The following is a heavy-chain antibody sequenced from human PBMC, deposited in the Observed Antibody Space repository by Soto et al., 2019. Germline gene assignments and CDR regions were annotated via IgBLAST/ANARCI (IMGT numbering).Heavy chain of an antibody. D-gene: IGHD6-19*01. Sequence: EVQLLESGGGLVQPGGSLRLSCAASGFTFSSYAMSWVRQAPGKGLEWVSAISGSGGSTYYADSVKGRFTISRDNSKNTLYMQMNSLRDEDTAIYYCVREGSGWNSRGSFDFWGRGTMVTVTS. J-gene: IGHJ3*01. CDR1: GFTFSSYA. CDR2: ISGSGGST. CDR3: VREGSGWNSRGSFDF. V-gene: IGHV3-23*01.